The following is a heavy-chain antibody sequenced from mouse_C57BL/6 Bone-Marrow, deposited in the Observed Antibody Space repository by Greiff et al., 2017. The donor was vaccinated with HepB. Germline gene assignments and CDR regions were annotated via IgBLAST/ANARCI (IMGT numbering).Heavy chain of an antibody. CDR1: GYTFTSYW. D-gene: IGHD4-1*01. CDR2: IYPGSGST. V-gene: IGHV1-55*01. Sequence: QVQLQHPGAELVKPGASVKMSCKASGYTFTSYWITWVKQRPGQGLEWIGDIYPGSGSTNYNEKFKSKATLTVDTSSSTAYMQLSSLTSEDSAVYYCARREVTGTAWFAYWGQGTLVTVSA. CDR3: ARREVTGTAWFAY. J-gene: IGHJ3*01.